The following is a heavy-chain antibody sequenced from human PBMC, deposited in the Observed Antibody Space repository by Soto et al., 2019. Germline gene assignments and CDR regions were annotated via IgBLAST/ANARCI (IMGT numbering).Heavy chain of an antibody. CDR3: VKPMSLRYSGSDFDF. J-gene: IGHJ4*02. CDR1: GFTFVSYT. V-gene: IGHV3-23*01. D-gene: IGHD3-9*01. CDR2: VRGSGGSR. Sequence: PGGSLRLSCAASGFTFVSYTMNWVRQAPGKGLEWVSGVRGSGGSRNYADSVKGRFTISRDNSKNTLSLQMNSVRVDDTAVYYCVKPMSLRYSGSDFDFWGQGILVTVSS.